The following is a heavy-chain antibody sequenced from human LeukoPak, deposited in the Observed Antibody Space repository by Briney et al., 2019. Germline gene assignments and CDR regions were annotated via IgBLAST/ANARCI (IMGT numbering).Heavy chain of an antibody. CDR3: ARGYSNYGYTFDI. Sequence: GGSLRLSCAASGFTFSDYYMSWIRQAPGKGLEWVSYISSGGRTIYYADSVKGRFTMSRDNAKNSLYLQMNSLRAEDTAVYYCARGYSNYGYTFDIWGQGTMVTVSS. J-gene: IGHJ3*02. CDR1: GFTFSDYY. D-gene: IGHD4-11*01. V-gene: IGHV3-11*04. CDR2: ISSGGRTI.